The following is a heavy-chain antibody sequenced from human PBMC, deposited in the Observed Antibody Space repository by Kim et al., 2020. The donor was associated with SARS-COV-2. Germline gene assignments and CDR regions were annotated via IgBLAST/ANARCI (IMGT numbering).Heavy chain of an antibody. V-gene: IGHV1-69*13. J-gene: IGHJ3*02. D-gene: IGHD2-21*02. CDR1: GGTFSSYA. CDR2: IIPIFGTA. Sequence: SVKVSCKASGGTFSSYAISWVRQAPGQGLEWMGGIIPIFGTANYAQKFQGRVTITADESTSTAYMELSSLRSEDTAVYYCARRLGSCNGGDCWVNAFDIWGQGTMVTVSS. CDR3: ARRLGSCNGGDCWVNAFDI.